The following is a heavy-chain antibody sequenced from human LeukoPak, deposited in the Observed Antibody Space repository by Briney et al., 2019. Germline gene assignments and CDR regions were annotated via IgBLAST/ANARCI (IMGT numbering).Heavy chain of an antibody. CDR2: ISWNSGSI. Sequence: GGSLRLSCAASGFTFGDYAMHWVRQAPGKGLEWVSGISWNSGSIGYADSVKSRFTISRDNAKNSLYLQMNSLRAEDTALYYCAKAGYSSGWNFFDYWGQGTLVTVSS. V-gene: IGHV3-9*01. D-gene: IGHD6-19*01. CDR1: GFTFGDYA. J-gene: IGHJ4*02. CDR3: AKAGYSSGWNFFDY.